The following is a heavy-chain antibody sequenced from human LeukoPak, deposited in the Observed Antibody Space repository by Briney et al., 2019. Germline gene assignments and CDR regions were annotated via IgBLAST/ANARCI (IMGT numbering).Heavy chain of an antibody. CDR1: GVNFSSCW. V-gene: IGHV3-7*01. J-gene: IGHJ6*03. CDR2: IKQDGSEK. CDR3: VRESTRYYYYYMDV. Sequence: TGGSLRLSWAVSGVNFSSCWMSWVRQAPGKGLEWVANIKQDGSEKYYVDSVKDRFTISRDNVKNSLYLQMNSLRAEDTAVYYCVRESTRYYYYYMDVWGKGTTVTVSS.